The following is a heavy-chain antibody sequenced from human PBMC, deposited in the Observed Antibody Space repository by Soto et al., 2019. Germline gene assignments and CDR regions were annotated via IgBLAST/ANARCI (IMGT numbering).Heavy chain of an antibody. Sequence: ASVKVSCKASGYTFTSYYMHWVRQAPGQGLEWMGIINPSGGSTSYAQKFQGRVTMTRDTSTSTVSMELSSLRSEDTAVYYCARVLVGATGAFDIWGQGTMVTVSS. CDR2: INPSGGST. D-gene: IGHD1-26*01. V-gene: IGHV1-46*01. CDR1: GYTFTSYY. J-gene: IGHJ3*02. CDR3: ARVLVGATGAFDI.